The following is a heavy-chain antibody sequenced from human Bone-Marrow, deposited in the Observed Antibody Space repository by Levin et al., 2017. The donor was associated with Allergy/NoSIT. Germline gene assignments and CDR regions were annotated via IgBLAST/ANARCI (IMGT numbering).Heavy chain of an antibody. CDR3: ARDQRRKNNWNDSFDY. CDR2: ISYSGDT. D-gene: IGHD1-20*01. V-gene: IGHV4-31*03. J-gene: IGHJ4*02. CDR1: GGSIDTGFYY. Sequence: PSETLSLTCTVSGGSIDTGFYYWTWIRQHPGRGLEWIGYISYSGDTYYNPSLESRITISGDMSKNQFSLTLTSVTAADTAIYYCARDQRRKNNWNDSFDYWGQGTLVTVSS.